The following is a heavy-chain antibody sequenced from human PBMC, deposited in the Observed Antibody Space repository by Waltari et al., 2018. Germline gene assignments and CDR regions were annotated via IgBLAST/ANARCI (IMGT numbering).Heavy chain of an antibody. CDR3: ARDSVVAGGGFDY. Sequence: QVQLQESGPGLVKPSQTLSLTCTVSGGSISSDDYCWNWIRQPPGQGLDWIGYIFYSGSTYYNPSLKSRVTISVDTSKTQFSLKLSSVTAADTAVYYCARDSVVAGGGFDYWGQGTLVTVSS. V-gene: IGHV4-30-4*08. J-gene: IGHJ4*02. CDR2: IFYSGST. D-gene: IGHD2-15*01. CDR1: GGSISSDDYC.